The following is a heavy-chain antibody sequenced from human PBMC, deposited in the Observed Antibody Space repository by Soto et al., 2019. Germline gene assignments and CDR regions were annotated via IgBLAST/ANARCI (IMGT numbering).Heavy chain of an antibody. V-gene: IGHV3-7*01. D-gene: IGHD4-17*01. CDR1: GFTFSSYW. CDR3: ARDPPYFGGTTEDYFDY. J-gene: IGHJ4*02. Sequence: GGSLRLSCAASGFTFSSYWMSWVRQAPGKGREWVANIKQDGSEKYYVDSVKGRFTISRDNAKNSLYLQMNSLRAEDTAVYYCARDPPYFGGTTEDYFDYWGQGTLVTVSS. CDR2: IKQDGSEK.